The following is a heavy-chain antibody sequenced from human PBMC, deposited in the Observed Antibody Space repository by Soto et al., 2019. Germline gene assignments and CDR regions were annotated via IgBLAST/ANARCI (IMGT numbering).Heavy chain of an antibody. CDR1: GFTFSSYG. J-gene: IGHJ4*02. Sequence: QVQLVESGGGVVQPGRSLRLSCAASGFTFSSYGMHWVRQAPGKGREWVAVIWYDGSNKYYADSVKGRFTISRDNSKNTLYLQMNSLRAEDTAVYYCARDQAPYYYDSSCYYLLYYFDYWGQGTLVTVSS. V-gene: IGHV3-33*01. CDR3: ARDQAPYYYDSSCYYLLYYFDY. D-gene: IGHD3-22*01. CDR2: IWYDGSNK.